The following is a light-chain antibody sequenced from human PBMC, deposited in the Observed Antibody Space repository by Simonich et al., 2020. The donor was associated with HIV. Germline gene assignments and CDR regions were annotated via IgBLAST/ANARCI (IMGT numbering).Light chain of an antibody. J-gene: IGKJ2*01. CDR1: QSISSW. CDR3: QQYNSYSYT. V-gene: IGKV1-5*01. CDR2: AAS. Sequence: DIQMTQSPSTLSASVGDRVTITGRASQSISSWLAWYQQKPGKAPKLRIYAASSLQTGVPSRFSGSGSGTDFTLPISSLQPDDFATYYCQQYNSYSYTFGQGTKLEIK.